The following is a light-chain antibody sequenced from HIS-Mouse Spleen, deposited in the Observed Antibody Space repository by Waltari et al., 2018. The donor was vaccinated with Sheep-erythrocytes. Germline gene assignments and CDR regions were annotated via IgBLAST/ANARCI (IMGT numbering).Light chain of an antibody. CDR3: MQALQTPRT. J-gene: IGKJ1*01. Sequence: DIVMTQSPLSLPVTPGEPASISCRSSQSLLHSNGYNYLDWYRQKPGQSPQLLIYLGSNRASGVADRFGGSGSGTDFTLKISRVEAADVGVYYCMQALQTPRTFGQGTKVEIK. CDR2: LGS. CDR1: QSLLHSNGYNY. V-gene: IGKV2-28*01.